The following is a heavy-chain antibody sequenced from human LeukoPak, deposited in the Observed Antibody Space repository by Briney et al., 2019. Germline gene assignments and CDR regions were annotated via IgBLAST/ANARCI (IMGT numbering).Heavy chain of an antibody. D-gene: IGHD3-22*01. Sequence: PGGSLRLSCAASGFTFDDYAMHWVRQAPGKGLEWVSGISWNSGSIGYADSVKGRFTISRDNSKNTLYLQMNSLRAEDTAVYYCAKGLRYDSSGYYPYWGQGTLVTVSS. J-gene: IGHJ4*02. CDR3: AKGLRYDSSGYYPY. CDR1: GFTFDDYA. V-gene: IGHV3-9*01. CDR2: ISWNSGSI.